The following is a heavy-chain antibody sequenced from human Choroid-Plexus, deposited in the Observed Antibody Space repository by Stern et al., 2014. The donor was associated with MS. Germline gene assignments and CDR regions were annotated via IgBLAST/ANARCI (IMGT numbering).Heavy chain of an antibody. J-gene: IGHJ2*01. D-gene: IGHD2-8*02. V-gene: IGHV3-30*18. Sequence: VQLVESGGGVVQPVRPLRLSCVASGFTFGSCAMHWVRQAPGKGLEWVAGVSYDGSNKYYADSVKGRFTISRDNSQNTLYMQMSSLRPEDTAVYYCAKDRQYWTYF. CDR3: AKDRQYWTYF. CDR1: GFTFGSCA. CDR2: VSYDGSNK.